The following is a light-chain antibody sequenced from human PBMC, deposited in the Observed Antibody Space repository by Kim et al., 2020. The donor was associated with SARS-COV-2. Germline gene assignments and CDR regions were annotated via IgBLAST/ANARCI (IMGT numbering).Light chain of an antibody. J-gene: IGKJ2*02. CDR3: QQYGYSCT. CDR1: QSVSSSY. CDR2: GAS. Sequence: SLSPGERATLSCRASQSVSSSYLAWYQQKPGQAPRLLIYGASSRATGIPDRFSGSGSGTDFTLTISRLEPEDFAVYYCQQYGYSCTFGQGTKLEI. V-gene: IGKV3-20*01.